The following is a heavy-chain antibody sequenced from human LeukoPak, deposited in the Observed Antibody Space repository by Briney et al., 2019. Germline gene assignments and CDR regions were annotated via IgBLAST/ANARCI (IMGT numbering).Heavy chain of an antibody. D-gene: IGHD2-2*01. CDR1: GGSISSSSYY. J-gene: IGHJ4*02. CDR3: ARHEVVPGASFDH. Sequence: SETLSLTCTVSGGSISSSSYYWGWIRQPPGKGLEWIGSIYYSGSTYYNPSLKSRVTISVDTSKNQFSLKLTSVTAADTAVYYCARHEVVPGASFDHWGQGTLVTVSS. V-gene: IGHV4-39*01. CDR2: IYYSGST.